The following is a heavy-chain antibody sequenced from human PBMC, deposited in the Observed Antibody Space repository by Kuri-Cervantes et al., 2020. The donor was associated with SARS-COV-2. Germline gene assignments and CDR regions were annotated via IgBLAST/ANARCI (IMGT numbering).Heavy chain of an antibody. CDR1: GFTFSGYG. CDR2: IRYDGTNK. Sequence: GESLKISCVASGFTFSGYGMHWVRQAPGKGLEWVAFIRYDGTNKHYAESAKGRFSISRDNSKNTLYLQMNSLRAEDTAVYYCAREQLVLDYWGQGTLVTVSS. V-gene: IGHV3-30*02. D-gene: IGHD6-6*01. CDR3: AREQLVLDY. J-gene: IGHJ4*02.